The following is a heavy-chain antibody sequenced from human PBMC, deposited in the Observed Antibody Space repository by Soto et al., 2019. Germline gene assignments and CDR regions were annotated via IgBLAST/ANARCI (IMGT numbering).Heavy chain of an antibody. CDR1: GFTFSSYA. Sequence: GGSLRLSCAASGFTFSSYAMRWVRQAPGKGLEWVSAISGSGGSTYYADSVKGRFTISRDNSKNRLYLQMNSLEAEDTAVYYCAKVKLGYCSSTSCYQNLYYYYGMDVWGQGTTVTVSS. J-gene: IGHJ6*02. CDR2: ISGSGGST. CDR3: AKVKLGYCSSTSCYQNLYYYYGMDV. D-gene: IGHD2-2*01. V-gene: IGHV3-23*01.